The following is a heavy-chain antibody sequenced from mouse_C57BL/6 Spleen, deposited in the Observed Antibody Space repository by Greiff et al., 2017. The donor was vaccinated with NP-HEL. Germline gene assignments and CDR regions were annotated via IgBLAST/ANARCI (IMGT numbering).Heavy chain of an antibody. Sequence: QVQLQQPGAELVRPGSSVKLSCKASGYTFTSYWMDWVKQRPGQGLEWIGNIYPSDSETHYNQKFKDKATLTVDKSSSTAYMQLSSLTSEDSAVYYCARDSNYPYYYAMDYWGQGASVTVSS. D-gene: IGHD2-5*01. CDR3: ARDSNYPYYYAMDY. J-gene: IGHJ4*01. V-gene: IGHV1-61*01. CDR2: IYPSDSET. CDR1: GYTFTSYW.